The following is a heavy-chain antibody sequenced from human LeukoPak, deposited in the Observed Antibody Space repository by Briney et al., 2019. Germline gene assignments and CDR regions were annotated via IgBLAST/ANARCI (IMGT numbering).Heavy chain of an antibody. J-gene: IGHJ3*02. Sequence: SVKVSCKASGYTFTSYAISWVRQAPGQGLEWMGRIIPILGIANYAQKFQGRVTITADKSTSTAYMELSSLRSEDTAVYYCARALYYYDSSGPTRGRAFDIWGQGTMVTVSS. CDR1: GYTFTSYA. CDR2: IIPILGIA. D-gene: IGHD3-22*01. CDR3: ARALYYYDSSGPTRGRAFDI. V-gene: IGHV1-69*04.